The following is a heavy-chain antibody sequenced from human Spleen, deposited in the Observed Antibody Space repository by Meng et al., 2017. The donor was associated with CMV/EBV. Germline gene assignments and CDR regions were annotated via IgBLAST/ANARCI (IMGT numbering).Heavy chain of an antibody. J-gene: IGHJ5*02. CDR1: GYSISSGYY. V-gene: IGHV4-38-2*02. D-gene: IGHD1-1*01. CDR2: IYHSGST. Sequence: SETLSLTCTVSGYSISSGYYWGWIRQPPGKGLEWIGSIYHSGSTYYNPSLKSRVTISVDTSKNQFSLKLTSVTAADTAVYFCARVARTGTTSDWFDPWGQGSLVTVSS. CDR3: ARVARTGTTSDWFDP.